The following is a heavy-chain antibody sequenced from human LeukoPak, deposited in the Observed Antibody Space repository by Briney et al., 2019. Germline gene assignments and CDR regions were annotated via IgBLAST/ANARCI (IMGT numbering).Heavy chain of an antibody. V-gene: IGHV4-4*07. CDR1: GGSISRYY. J-gene: IGHJ4*02. CDR2: IYTSGST. Sequence: PSETLSLTCTVSGGSISRYYWSWIRQPARKGLEWVGRIYTSGSTNYNPSLKSRVNMSADTSKNQFSLKLSYVTAADTAVYYCARGYNWNYVDYWGQGTLVTVSS. CDR3: ARGYNWNYVDY. D-gene: IGHD1-20*01.